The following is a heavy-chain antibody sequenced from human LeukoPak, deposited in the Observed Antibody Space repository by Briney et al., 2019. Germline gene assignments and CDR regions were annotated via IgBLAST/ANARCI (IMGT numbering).Heavy chain of an antibody. CDR2: ISGFNGKT. V-gene: IGHV1-18*01. J-gene: IGHJ6*04. D-gene: IGHD4-23*01. Sequence: ALVKVSCKASGYIFKSYGVNWVRQAPGQGLEWVGWISGFNGKTDYAQRFEGRFTMTSDTSTNTAYMALRSMRSEDTAVYYCARSGILVTGVRMDVWGKGTTVIVSS. CDR3: ARSGILVTGVRMDV. CDR1: GYIFKSYG.